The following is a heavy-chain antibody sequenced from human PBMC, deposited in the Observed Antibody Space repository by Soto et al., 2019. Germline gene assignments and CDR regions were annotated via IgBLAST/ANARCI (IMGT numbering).Heavy chain of an antibody. CDR2: ISSSSSTI. V-gene: IGHV3-48*01. Sequence: EVPLVESGGGLVQPGGSLRLSCAASGFTFSSYSMNWVRQAPGKGLEWVSYISSSSSTIYYADSVKGRFTISRDNAKNSLYLQMNSLRAEDTAVYYCAGQGGSRLNWFDPWGQGTLVTVSS. J-gene: IGHJ5*02. CDR1: GFTFSSYS. D-gene: IGHD6-13*01. CDR3: AGQGGSRLNWFDP.